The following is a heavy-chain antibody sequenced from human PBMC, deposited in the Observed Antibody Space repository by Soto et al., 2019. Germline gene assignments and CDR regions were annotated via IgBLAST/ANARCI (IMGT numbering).Heavy chain of an antibody. D-gene: IGHD6-19*01. V-gene: IGHV6-1*01. CDR2: TYYKSNCYN. CDR1: EDSVSSNVAA. CDR3: ARVDNNNPVARTLKNNWFDP. Sequence: SHNLSLTYALSEDSVSSNVAACTWIRQSPTRGLECLGRTYYKSNCYNDYAVSVKSRITIRPDTSKNQFSLQLNAVTPEDTAVYYCARVDNNNPVARTLKNNWFDPWSQGTLDTVSS. J-gene: IGHJ5*02.